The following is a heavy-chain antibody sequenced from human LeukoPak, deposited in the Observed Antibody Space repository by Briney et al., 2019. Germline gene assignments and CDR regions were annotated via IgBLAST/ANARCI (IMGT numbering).Heavy chain of an antibody. D-gene: IGHD6-13*01. J-gene: IGHJ3*02. V-gene: IGHV1-69*13. Sequence: SVKVSCKASGGTFSSYAISWVRQAPGQGLEWMGGIIPIFGTANYAQKFQGRVTITADESTSTAYMELSSLRSEDTAVYYCARSLYSSSWLGAFDIWGQGTMVTVSS. CDR3: ARSLYSSSWLGAFDI. CDR1: GGTFSSYA. CDR2: IIPIFGTA.